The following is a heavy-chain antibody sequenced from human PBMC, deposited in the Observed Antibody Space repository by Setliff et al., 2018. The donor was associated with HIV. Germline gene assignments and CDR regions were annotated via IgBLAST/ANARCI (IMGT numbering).Heavy chain of an antibody. CDR2: LSGTSSTI. J-gene: IGHJ4*02. CDR3: ARDLFPYYHDSRPYYPPAY. CDR1: GFSFSDYY. Sequence: PGGSLRLSCAASGFSFSDYYMYWIRQAPGKGLEWVSSLSGTSSTIYLADSVKGRFTISGDNAQNSLYLHMNSLRAEDTAMYYCARDLFPYYHDSRPYYPPAYWGQGTLVTVSS. V-gene: IGHV3-11*01. D-gene: IGHD3-22*01.